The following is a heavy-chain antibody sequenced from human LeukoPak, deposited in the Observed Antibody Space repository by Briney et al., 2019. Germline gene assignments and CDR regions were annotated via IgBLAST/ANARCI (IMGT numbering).Heavy chain of an antibody. V-gene: IGHV4-38-2*02. CDR3: ARGDYYHDSRGIPLNDTFDI. CDR1: GYSISSGYY. Sequence: SETLSLTCTVSGYSISSGYYWGWIRQPPGKGLEWIGSFYHSGSTYYNPSLKSRVTISVDTSKNQFSLKLSSVTAADTAVYYCARGDYYHDSRGIPLNDTFDIWGQGTMVTVSS. CDR2: FYHSGST. J-gene: IGHJ3*02. D-gene: IGHD3-22*01.